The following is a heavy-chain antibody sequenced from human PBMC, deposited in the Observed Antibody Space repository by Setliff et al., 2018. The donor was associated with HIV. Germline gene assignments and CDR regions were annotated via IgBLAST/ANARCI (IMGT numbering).Heavy chain of an antibody. D-gene: IGHD1-26*01. CDR1: GYTFTNYW. Sequence: GESLKLSCRASGYTFTNYWIGWVRQMPGKGLEWIGAIYPGDSVTRYGPSFQGQVFISADRSITTAYLEWSSLKPSDTAMYYCIRRRRAPGTEDLEAVWGQGTLVTVSS. CDR3: IRRRRAPGTEDLEAV. J-gene: IGHJ4*02. V-gene: IGHV5-51*01. CDR2: IYPGDSVT.